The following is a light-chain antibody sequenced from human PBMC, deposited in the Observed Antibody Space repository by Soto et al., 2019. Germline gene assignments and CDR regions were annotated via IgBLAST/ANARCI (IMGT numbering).Light chain of an antibody. V-gene: IGKV2-30*02. J-gene: IGKJ1*01. CDR1: QSLVHSDGNTY. Sequence: DVVMTQSPLSLPVTLGQPASISCRSSQSLVHSDGNTYLNWFQQRPGQSPRRLIYNRDSGVPDRFSGGGSGTDFTLKISRVEAEDVGVYYCVQTIRWPWTFGQGTKVEIK. CDR3: VQTIRWPWT.